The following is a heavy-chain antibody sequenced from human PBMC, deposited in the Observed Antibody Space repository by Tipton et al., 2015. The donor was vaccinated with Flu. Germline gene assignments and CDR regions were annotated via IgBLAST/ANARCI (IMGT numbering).Heavy chain of an antibody. V-gene: IGHV3-33*01. CDR1: GFIFSTYG. D-gene: IGHD4-11*01. CDR3: ARRDFSNYVSEPKNWFDS. Sequence: SGFIFSTYGMHWVRQAPGKGLEWVAVIWYDGSNEYYADSVKGRFTISRDNSKNTVYLQMNSLRAEDTAVYYCARRDFSNYVSEPKNWFDSWGQGTLVTVSS. J-gene: IGHJ5*01. CDR2: IWYDGSNE.